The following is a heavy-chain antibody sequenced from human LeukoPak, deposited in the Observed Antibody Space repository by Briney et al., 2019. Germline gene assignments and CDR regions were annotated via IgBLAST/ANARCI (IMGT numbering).Heavy chain of an antibody. J-gene: IGHJ4*02. CDR1: GDSISGYY. CDR2: IYYSGST. D-gene: IGHD1-26*01. V-gene: IGHV4-59*01. Sequence: SETLSLTCNVSGDSISGYYWSWVRQPPGKGLEWIAYIYYSGSTSYNPSLNSRVTISVDTSKNQFSLKLNSVTAADTAVYYCARLFHPALSGNYPFDYWGQGTLVAVSS. CDR3: ARLFHPALSGNYPFDY.